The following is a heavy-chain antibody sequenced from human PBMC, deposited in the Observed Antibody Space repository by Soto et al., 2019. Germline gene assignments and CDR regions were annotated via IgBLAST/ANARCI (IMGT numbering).Heavy chain of an antibody. V-gene: IGHV1-8*01. CDR1: GDTITSYD. Sequence: ASVKVSCKSSGDTITSYDINCVRQATEQGLEWMGWMNPNSGNTGYAQKFQGRVTMTRNTSISTAYMELSSLRSEDTAVYYCARGQGRATILLGYYYYYMDVWGKGTTVTVSS. CDR2: MNPNSGNT. D-gene: IGHD5-12*01. CDR3: ARGQGRATILLGYYYYYMDV. J-gene: IGHJ6*03.